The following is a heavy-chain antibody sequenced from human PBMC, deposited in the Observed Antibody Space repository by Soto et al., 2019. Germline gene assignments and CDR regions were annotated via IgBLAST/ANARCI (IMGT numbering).Heavy chain of an antibody. J-gene: IGHJ3*02. CDR1: GGSISSYY. D-gene: IGHD3-10*01. CDR3: ARVWGGAFDI. Sequence: QVQLQESGPGLVKPSETLSLTCTVSGGSISSYYWSWIRQPPGKGLEWIGYIYYSGRTNYNPSPKSRVTISVDTSKNQFSLKLSSVTAADTAVYYCARVWGGAFDIWGQGTMVTVSS. V-gene: IGHV4-59*01. CDR2: IYYSGRT.